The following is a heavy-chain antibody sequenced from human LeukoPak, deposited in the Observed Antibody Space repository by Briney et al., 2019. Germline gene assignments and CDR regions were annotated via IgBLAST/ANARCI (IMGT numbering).Heavy chain of an antibody. J-gene: IGHJ4*02. Sequence: QPGGSLRLSCAASGITFSTYAMSWVRQAPGKGLEWVSAISGSGTSTYYADFVKGRFTISRDNSKNTLYLQINSLRAEDTAVYYCAKDSSQHDYWGQGTLVTVSS. V-gene: IGHV3-23*01. CDR2: ISGSGTST. D-gene: IGHD6-6*01. CDR3: AKDSSQHDY. CDR1: GITFSTYA.